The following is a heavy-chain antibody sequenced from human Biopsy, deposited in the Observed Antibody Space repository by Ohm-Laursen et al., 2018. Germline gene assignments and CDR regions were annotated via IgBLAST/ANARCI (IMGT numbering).Heavy chain of an antibody. CDR3: ARGPHSGSHSCFDY. J-gene: IGHJ4*02. CDR1: GGTLINYA. D-gene: IGHD1-26*01. Sequence: SSVKVSCKASGGTLINYAISWVRQAPGQGLKWMGGIIPMFGTANYAQMFQGRVTISADESTSTSYMELGSLTTEDTAIYYCARGPHSGSHSCFDYWGRGTLVTVSS. CDR2: IIPMFGTA. V-gene: IGHV1-69*01.